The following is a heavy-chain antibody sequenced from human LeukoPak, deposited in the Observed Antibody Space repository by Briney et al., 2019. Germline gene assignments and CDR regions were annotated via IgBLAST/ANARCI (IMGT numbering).Heavy chain of an antibody. Sequence: GRSLRLSCAASGFTFSSHAMSWVRQAPRKGLEWVSAISGSGDSTYYADSGKGRFTISRDNTKNTLSLQMNSLRAEDTAVYYCAKTRSSGWGSEFDYWGQGTLVTVSS. CDR3: AKTRSSGWGSEFDY. CDR2: ISGSGDST. CDR1: GFTFSSHA. V-gene: IGHV3-23*01. J-gene: IGHJ4*02. D-gene: IGHD6-19*01.